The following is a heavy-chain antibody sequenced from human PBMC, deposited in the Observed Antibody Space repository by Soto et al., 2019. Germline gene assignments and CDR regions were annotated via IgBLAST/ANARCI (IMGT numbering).Heavy chain of an antibody. Sequence: QVQLVQSGAEVKKPGASVKVSCKASGYTFTSYGISWVRQAPGQGLEWMGWISDYNGNTNYAQKPKSRVTMTTDTSTSTAYMELRSLRSDDTAVYYSTGLSSGYYRYWGQGNLVNVSS. CDR3: TGLSSGYYRY. CDR1: GYTFTSYG. J-gene: IGHJ4*02. V-gene: IGHV1-18*01. D-gene: IGHD3-22*01. CDR2: ISDYNGNT.